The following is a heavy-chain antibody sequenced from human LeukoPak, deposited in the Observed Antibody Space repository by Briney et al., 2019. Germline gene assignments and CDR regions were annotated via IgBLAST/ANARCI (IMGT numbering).Heavy chain of an antibody. V-gene: IGHV3-23*01. J-gene: IGHJ6*03. CDR1: GFTISSYA. CDR3: AKASGYSYGPESYYYYYMDV. Sequence: GGSLRLSCAASGFTISSYAMSWVRQAPGKGLEWVSAISGSGGSTYYADSVKGRFTISRDNSKNTLYLQMNSLRAEDTAVYYCAKASGYSYGPESYYYYYMDVWGKGTTVTVSS. D-gene: IGHD5-18*01. CDR2: ISGSGGST.